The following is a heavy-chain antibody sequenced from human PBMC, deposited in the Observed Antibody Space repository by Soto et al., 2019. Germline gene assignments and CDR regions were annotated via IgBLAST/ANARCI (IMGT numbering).Heavy chain of an antibody. J-gene: IGHJ4*02. Sequence: SETLSLTCAVYGGSFSGYYWSWIRQPPGKGLEWIGEINHSGSTNYNPSLKSRVTISVDTSKNQFSLKLSSVTAADTAVYYCARFLSASNIFDYWGQGTLVTVS. CDR3: ARFLSASNIFDY. CDR1: GGSFSGYY. D-gene: IGHD3-3*01. CDR2: INHSGST. V-gene: IGHV4-34*01.